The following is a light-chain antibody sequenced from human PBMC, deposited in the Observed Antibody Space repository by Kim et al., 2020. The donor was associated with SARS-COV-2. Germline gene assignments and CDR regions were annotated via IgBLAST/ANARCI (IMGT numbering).Light chain of an antibody. Sequence: QTATLTCTGNSNDVGDEGAAWLQQHQGHPPKLLSYRNNNRPSGISERFSASKSGNTASLTITGLQPEDEADYYCSAWDRSLSAWVFGGGTQLTVL. CDR1: SNDVGDEG. CDR2: RNN. CDR3: SAWDRSLSAWV. J-gene: IGLJ3*02. V-gene: IGLV10-54*01.